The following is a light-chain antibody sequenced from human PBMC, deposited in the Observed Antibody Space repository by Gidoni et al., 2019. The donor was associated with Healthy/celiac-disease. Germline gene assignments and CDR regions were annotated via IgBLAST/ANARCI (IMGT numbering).Light chain of an antibody. CDR3: QSYDSSLSGVV. CDR2: GNS. Sequence: QSVLTQPPSVSGAPGQRVTITCTGSSSIIGAGYDVHWDHQLPGTAPKHRTYGNSNRPSGVPDRCSGSKSGTSASLAITGLQAEDEADYYCQSYDSSLSGVVFGGGTKLTVL. J-gene: IGLJ2*01. V-gene: IGLV1-40*01. CDR1: SSIIGAGYD.